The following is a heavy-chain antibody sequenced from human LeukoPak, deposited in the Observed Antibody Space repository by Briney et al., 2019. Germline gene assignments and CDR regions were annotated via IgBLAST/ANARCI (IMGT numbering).Heavy chain of an antibody. CDR2: ISTDGSYK. CDR3: ARSMIPGRWYFDL. V-gene: IGHV3-30*04. Sequence: GGSLRLSCAVSGFTFSSFPFHWVRQAPGKGLEWVAAISTDGSYKYHGDSVKGRFTISRDNPMNTLYLQMNGLRPDDTAVYYCARSMIPGRWYFDLWGRGALVTVSS. CDR1: GFTFSSFP. D-gene: IGHD3-16*01. J-gene: IGHJ2*01.